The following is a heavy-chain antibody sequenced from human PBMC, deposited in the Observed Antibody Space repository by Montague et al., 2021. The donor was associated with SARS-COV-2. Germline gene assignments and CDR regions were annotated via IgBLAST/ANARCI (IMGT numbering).Heavy chain of an antibody. D-gene: IGHD3-16*01. CDR2: IFKNGDI. V-gene: IGHV4-59*08. J-gene: IGHJ6*02. CDR3: ARYYERSLDV. Sequence: SKTLSLTCTVSGGSITNNDWSWIRQPPGKGLEWIVNIFKNGDIDYNPSLRSRVIISVGTSKSQFSLKVTSVTAADTAAYYCARYYERSLDVWGQGTTVTVSS. CDR1: GGSITNND.